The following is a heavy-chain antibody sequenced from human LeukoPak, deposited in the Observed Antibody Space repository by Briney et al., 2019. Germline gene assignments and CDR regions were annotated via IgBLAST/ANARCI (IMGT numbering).Heavy chain of an antibody. D-gene: IGHD5-18*01. J-gene: IGHJ4*02. CDR1: GYSFTNYW. V-gene: IGHV5-10-1*01. Sequence: GESLRISCKGSGYSFTNYWITWVRQMPGKGLELMGRIDPSDSYTNYSPSFQGHVTISADKSITIAYLQWSSLKASDTAMYYCARTRGYSYGPPFDFWGQGTLVTVSS. CDR3: ARTRGYSYGPPFDF. CDR2: IDPSDSYT.